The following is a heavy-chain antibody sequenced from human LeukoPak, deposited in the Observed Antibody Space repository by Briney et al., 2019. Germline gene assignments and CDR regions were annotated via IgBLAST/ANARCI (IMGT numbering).Heavy chain of an antibody. CDR2: ISTSASTI. CDR3: ARRGTSRSSYYFDY. V-gene: IGHV3-48*03. Sequence: GGSLGLSCAASGFTFSTYAMIWVRQAPGKGLEWVPYISTSASTIYYADSVKGRFTSSRDNAKNSLYLQMNSLRAEDTAVYYCARRGTSRSSYYFDYWGQGTLVTVSS. CDR1: GFTFSTYA. J-gene: IGHJ4*02.